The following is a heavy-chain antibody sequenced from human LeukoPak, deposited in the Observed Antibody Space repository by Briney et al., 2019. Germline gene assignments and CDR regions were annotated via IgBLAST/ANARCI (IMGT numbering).Heavy chain of an antibody. V-gene: IGHV3-23*01. CDR3: AKAGPEYYYDSSGYYPYYFDY. CDR2: ISGSGGST. J-gene: IGHJ4*02. Sequence: GGSLRLSCAASGSTFSSYAMSWVRQAPGKGLEWVSAISGSGGSTYYADSVKGRFTISRDNSKNTLYLQMNSLRAEDTAVYYCAKAGPEYYYDSSGYYPYYFDYWGQGTLVTVSS. D-gene: IGHD3-22*01. CDR1: GSTFSSYA.